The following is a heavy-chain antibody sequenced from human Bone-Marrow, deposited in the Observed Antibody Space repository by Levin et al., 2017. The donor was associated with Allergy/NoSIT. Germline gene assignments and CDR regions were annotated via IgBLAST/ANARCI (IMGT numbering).Heavy chain of an antibody. J-gene: IGHJ3*02. CDR1: GFTFSTYS. CDR2: ITGSDSYI. CDR3: ARDENRGYCSGGSCYRVAFDI. D-gene: IGHD2-15*01. V-gene: IGHV3-21*01. Sequence: ASVKVSCVASGFTFSTYSMHWVRQAPGKGLEWVSSITGSDSYIYQADSVRGRFTISRDNTKNSLYLQVDSLRAEDTAVYYCARDENRGYCSGGSCYRVAFDIWGQGTMVTVSS.